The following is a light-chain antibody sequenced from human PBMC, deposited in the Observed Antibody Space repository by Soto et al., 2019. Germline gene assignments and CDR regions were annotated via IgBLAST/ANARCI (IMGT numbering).Light chain of an antibody. CDR2: DAS. CDR1: QSVGNT. V-gene: IGKV3-11*01. CDR3: LHRTNWPLT. J-gene: IGKJ4*01. Sequence: EIVLTQSPATLSLSPGERATLSCRASQSVGNTVVWYQQKPGQAPSLLIYDASNRATGIPARFSGSGSGTDFTLTISSLEPEDFAVYYCLHRTNWPLTFGGGTKVEIK.